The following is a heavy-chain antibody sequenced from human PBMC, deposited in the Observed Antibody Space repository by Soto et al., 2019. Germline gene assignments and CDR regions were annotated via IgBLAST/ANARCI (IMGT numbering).Heavy chain of an antibody. CDR1: GDSISSYY. Sequence: QVQLQESGPGLVKPSETLSLTCAVSGDSISSYYCMCIRQPPGKGLESIGYLYYGRSANYNPSLKRRVTLSVDTSTNQCSLTLSSMTAADTVVYYCDLRSMAVVPEYWGQGTLVTVSS. D-gene: IGHD3-22*01. J-gene: IGHJ4*02. CDR2: LYYGRSA. V-gene: IGHV4-59*01. CDR3: DLRSMAVVPEY.